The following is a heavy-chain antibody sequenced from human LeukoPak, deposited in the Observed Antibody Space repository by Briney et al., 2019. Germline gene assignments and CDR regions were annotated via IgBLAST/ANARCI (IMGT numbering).Heavy chain of an antibody. V-gene: IGHV5-51*01. Sequence: GESLKISCKGSGYSFTSYWIGWVRQMPGKGLECLGIIYPGDSDTSYSPSFQGQVTISADKSISTAYLQWSSLKASDTAMYYCARLAFYDSSGYYYVGGWFDPWGQGTLVTVSS. CDR1: GYSFTSYW. J-gene: IGHJ5*02. D-gene: IGHD3-22*01. CDR2: IYPGDSDT. CDR3: ARLAFYDSSGYYYVGGWFDP.